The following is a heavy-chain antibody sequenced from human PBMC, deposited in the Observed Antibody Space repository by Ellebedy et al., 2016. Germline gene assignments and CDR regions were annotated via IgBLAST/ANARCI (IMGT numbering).Heavy chain of an antibody. D-gene: IGHD5-18*01. CDR2: INPNSGGT. Sequence: ASVKVSCKASGYTFTGYYMHWVRQAPGQGLEWMGWINPNSGGTNYAQKFQGRVTMTRDTSISTAYMELSRLRSDDTAVYYCARPALRGYSENAFDIWGQGTMVTVSS. CDR1: GYTFTGYY. J-gene: IGHJ3*02. V-gene: IGHV1-2*02. CDR3: ARPALRGYSENAFDI.